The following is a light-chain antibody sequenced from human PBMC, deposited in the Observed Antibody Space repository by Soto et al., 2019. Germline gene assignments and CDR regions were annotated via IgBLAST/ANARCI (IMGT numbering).Light chain of an antibody. V-gene: IGKV3-20*01. J-gene: IGKJ4*01. CDR1: HSVSSSY. CDR2: GAS. Sequence: EIVLPQSPGTLSLSPGERATLSCRASHSVSSSYLAWYQQKPGQAPRLLIYGASTRATGIPARFSGSGSGTDFTLTISSLQPEDFATYYCQQSYSTPLTFGGGTKVDIK. CDR3: QQSYSTPLT.